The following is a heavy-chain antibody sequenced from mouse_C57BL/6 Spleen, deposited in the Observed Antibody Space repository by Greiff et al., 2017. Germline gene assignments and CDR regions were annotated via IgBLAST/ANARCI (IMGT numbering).Heavy chain of an antibody. CDR1: GFTFSSYA. CDR3: TRDQATMVPFDY. J-gene: IGHJ2*01. D-gene: IGHD2-2*01. Sequence: EVMLVESGEGLVKPGGSLKLSCAASGFTFSSYAMSWVRQTPEKRLEWVAYISSGGDYIYYADTVKGRFTISRDNARNTLYLQMSSLKSEDTAMYYCTRDQATMVPFDYWGQGTTLTVSS. V-gene: IGHV5-9-1*02. CDR2: ISSGGDYI.